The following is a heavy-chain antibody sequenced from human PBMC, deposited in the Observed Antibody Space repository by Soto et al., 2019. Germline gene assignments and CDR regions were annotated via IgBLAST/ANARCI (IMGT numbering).Heavy chain of an antibody. D-gene: IGHD2-15*01. CDR1: GFTFITAW. V-gene: IGHV3-15*07. J-gene: IGHJ4*01. CDR2: IKSKNDGGTT. CDR3: AADLPGHGGGYEFDY. Sequence: PGGSLRLSCAASGFTFITAWMNWVRQAPGKGLEWVGRIKSKNDGGTTDYAAPVKGRFTISRDDPKNTVYLQMNSLRTEDTALYYCAADLPGHGGGYEFDYWGQGTPVTAPQ.